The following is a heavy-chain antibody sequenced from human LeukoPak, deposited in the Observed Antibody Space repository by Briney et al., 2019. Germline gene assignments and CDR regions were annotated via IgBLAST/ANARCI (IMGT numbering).Heavy chain of an antibody. CDR2: YIPVFVTA. CDR3: ARDSGRYYDSSADDVPDL. D-gene: IGHD3-22*01. Sequence: ASVTVSCKPSGGTLSSHAINWVRQAPGQGLEWMGEYIPVFVTANYPQTFQGRVTISTDSSSGTAYLELSSLRIEDTAVYYCARDSGRYYDSSADDVPDLWGQGTLIIVSP. V-gene: IGHV1-69*05. CDR1: GGTLSSHA. J-gene: IGHJ3*01.